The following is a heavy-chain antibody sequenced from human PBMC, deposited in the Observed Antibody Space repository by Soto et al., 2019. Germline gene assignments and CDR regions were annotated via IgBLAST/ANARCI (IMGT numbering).Heavy chain of an antibody. CDR3: AREGVITDSSYYYMDV. Sequence: GGSLRLSCAASGFTFSSYAMSWVRRAPGKGLVWVSRINSVGSTTSYADSVQGRFTISRDNAKNTLYLQMNSLRAEDTAVYYCAREGVITDSSYYYMDVWGKGTTVTVSS. V-gene: IGHV3-74*01. CDR2: INSVGSTT. J-gene: IGHJ6*03. CDR1: GFTFSSYA. D-gene: IGHD3-10*01.